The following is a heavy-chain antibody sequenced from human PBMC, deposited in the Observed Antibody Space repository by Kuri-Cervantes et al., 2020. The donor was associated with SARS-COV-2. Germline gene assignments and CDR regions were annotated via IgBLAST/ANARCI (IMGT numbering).Heavy chain of an antibody. CDR1: GFTFSSYA. CDR3: AKDQDYYDSSGQFDY. Sequence: GGSLRLSCAASGFTFSSYAMGWVRQAPGKGLEWVSVIYSGGSSTYYADSVKGRFTISRDNSKNTLYLQMNSLRAADTAVYYCAKDQDYYDSSGQFDYWGQGTLVTVSS. V-gene: IGHV3-23*03. D-gene: IGHD3-22*01. CDR2: IYSGGSST. J-gene: IGHJ4*02.